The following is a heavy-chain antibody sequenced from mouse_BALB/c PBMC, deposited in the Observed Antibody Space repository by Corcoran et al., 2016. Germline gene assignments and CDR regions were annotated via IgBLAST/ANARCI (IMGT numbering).Heavy chain of an antibody. Sequence: QIQLVQSGPELKKPGETVKISCKASGYTFTNYGMNWVKQAPGKGLKWMGWINTYTGEPTYADDFKGRFAFSLETSASTAYLQINNLKNEDMATYFCARIGYEGYAMDYWGQGTSVTVSS. CDR3: ARIGYEGYAMDY. CDR1: GYTFTNYG. CDR2: INTYTGEP. D-gene: IGHD2-14*01. V-gene: IGHV9-1*02. J-gene: IGHJ4*01.